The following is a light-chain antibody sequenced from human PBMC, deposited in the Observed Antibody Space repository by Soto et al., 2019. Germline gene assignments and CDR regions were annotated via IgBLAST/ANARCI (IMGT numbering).Light chain of an antibody. Sequence: QSVLTQPPSVSGAPGQRVTISCTGSSSNIGAGYDVHWYQQLPGTAPKLLIYGNSNRPSGGPDRFSGSKSGTSASLPITGLQAEDEADYYCQSYDSSLSGYYVFGTGTKLTVL. CDR2: GNS. V-gene: IGLV1-40*01. J-gene: IGLJ1*01. CDR3: QSYDSSLSGYYV. CDR1: SSNIGAGYD.